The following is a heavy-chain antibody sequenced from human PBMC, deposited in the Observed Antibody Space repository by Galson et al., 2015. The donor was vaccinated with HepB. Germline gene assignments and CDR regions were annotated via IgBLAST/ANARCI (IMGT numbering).Heavy chain of an antibody. CDR3: TRLGDLSGYSSL. Sequence: SLRLSCAASGFTFSGSAMHWVRQASGRGLEWVGRIGSKANSYATAYAATVKGRFTISRDDSKNTAYMQMNSLKTEDTAVYYCTRLGDLSGYSSLWGQGTLVTVSS. CDR2: IGSKANSYAT. V-gene: IGHV3-73*01. J-gene: IGHJ4*02. CDR1: GFTFSGSA. D-gene: IGHD6-13*01.